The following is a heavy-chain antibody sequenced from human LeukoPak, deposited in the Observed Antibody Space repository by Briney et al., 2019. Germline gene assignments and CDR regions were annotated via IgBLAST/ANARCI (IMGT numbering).Heavy chain of an antibody. CDR2: INTDGSST. CDR1: GFTFTSYW. J-gene: IGHJ5*02. Sequence: GGSLRLSCAAPGFTFTSYWMYWVRQAPGKGLVWVSRINTDGSSTSYADSVKGRFTISRDNAKNTLYLQMNSVRAEDTAVYYCARDRRAQIDPWGQGTLVTVSS. V-gene: IGHV3-74*01. CDR3: ARDRRAQIDP.